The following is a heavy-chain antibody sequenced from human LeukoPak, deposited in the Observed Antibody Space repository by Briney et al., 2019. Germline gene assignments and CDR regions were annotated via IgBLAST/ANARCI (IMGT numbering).Heavy chain of an antibody. CDR1: GDSISGADYY. J-gene: IGHJ5*02. D-gene: IGHD4-17*01. V-gene: IGHV4-30-4*01. CDR3: ARGGGGSSTVTTYWFDP. Sequence: SQTLSLTCTVSGDSISGADYYWSWIRQPPGKGLEWIAYVYCSGSTYYNPSLKSRLTISVDTSKNQFSLKLNSVTAADTAVYYCARGGGGSSTVTTYWFDPWGQGALVTVSS. CDR2: VYCSGST.